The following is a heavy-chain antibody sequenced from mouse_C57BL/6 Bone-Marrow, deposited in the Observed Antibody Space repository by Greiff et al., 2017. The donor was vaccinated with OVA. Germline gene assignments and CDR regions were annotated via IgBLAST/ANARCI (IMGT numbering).Heavy chain of an antibody. J-gene: IGHJ3*01. CDR3: ARDRYDYGSSYSPAWFAY. V-gene: IGHV5-4*01. D-gene: IGHD1-1*01. CDR1: GFTFSSYA. CDR2: ISDGGSYT. Sequence: EVQGVESGGGLVKPGGSLKLSCAASGFTFSSYAMSWVRQTPEKRLEWVATISDGGSYTYYPDNVKGRFTISRDNAKNNLYLQMSHLKSEDTAMYYCARDRYDYGSSYSPAWFAYWGQGTLVTVSA.